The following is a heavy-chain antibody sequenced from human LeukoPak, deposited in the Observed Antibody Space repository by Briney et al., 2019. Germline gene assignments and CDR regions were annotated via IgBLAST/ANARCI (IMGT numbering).Heavy chain of an antibody. V-gene: IGHV4-39*07. CDR2: TYYSGRT. D-gene: IGHD3-22*01. CDR1: GGSIGSGGYY. CDR3: ARARFYDSSGYHSHYYFDY. Sequence: PSETLSLTCTVSGGSIGSGGYYWGWIRQSPGKGLEWIGKTYYSGRTYYNPSLKSRVTISVDTSKNQFSLKLTSVTAADTAVYYCARARFYDSSGYHSHYYFDYWGQGTLVTVSS. J-gene: IGHJ4*02.